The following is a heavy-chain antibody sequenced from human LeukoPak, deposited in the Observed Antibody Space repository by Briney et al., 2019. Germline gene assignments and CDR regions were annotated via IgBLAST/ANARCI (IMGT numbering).Heavy chain of an antibody. D-gene: IGHD5-18*01. Sequence: PGRSRRLSWAAAGFTFGIYSIQCVRQPADSLRGWVGFTSYDGSNTYYAQSVKGRFTISRDNSKNTLYMQLNSLRAEDTAVYYCARDVNEGDHTDDYYGIDVWGTGTTVTVSS. CDR2: TSYDGSNT. CDR1: GFTFGIYS. V-gene: IGHV3-30*01. J-gene: IGHJ6*04. CDR3: ARDVNEGDHTDDYYGIDV.